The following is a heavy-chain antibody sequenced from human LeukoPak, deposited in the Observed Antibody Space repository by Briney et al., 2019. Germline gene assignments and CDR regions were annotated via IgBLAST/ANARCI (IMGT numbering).Heavy chain of an antibody. CDR3: TRLLYSSGWYPSGY. Sequence: ASVKVSCKASGYTFTAYYIYWVRQAPGQGLEGMGWINPNSGGTKYAQKFQDRVTMTRDTSISTAYMELSRLRSDDTAVYYCTRLLYSSGWYPSGYWGQGTLVSVSS. D-gene: IGHD6-19*01. V-gene: IGHV1-2*02. J-gene: IGHJ4*02. CDR2: INPNSGGT. CDR1: GYTFTAYY.